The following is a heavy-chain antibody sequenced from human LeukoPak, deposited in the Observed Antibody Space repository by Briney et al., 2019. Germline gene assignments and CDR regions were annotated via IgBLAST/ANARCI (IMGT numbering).Heavy chain of an antibody. J-gene: IGHJ3*02. D-gene: IGHD3-3*01. Sequence: SETLSLTCTVSGGSISSYYWSWIRQPPGKGLEWIGYIYYRGSTNYNPSLKSRVTISVDTSKNQFSLKLSSVTAADTAVYYCARAAKSGYSFSQVAFDIWGQGTMVTVSS. CDR1: GGSISSYY. CDR2: IYYRGST. V-gene: IGHV4-59*01. CDR3: ARAAKSGYSFSQVAFDI.